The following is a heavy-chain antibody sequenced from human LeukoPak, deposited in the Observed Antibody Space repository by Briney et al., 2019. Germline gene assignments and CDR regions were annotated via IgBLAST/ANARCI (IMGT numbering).Heavy chain of an antibody. V-gene: IGHV4-59*12. CDR2: IYYSGST. Sequence: PSGTLSLTCTVSGGSISRYYWSWIRQPPGKGLEWIGYIYYSGSTTYNPSLNSRVTMSVDTSKNQFSLKLTSVTAADTAVYYCARRGGDAFDIWGQGTTVTVSS. D-gene: IGHD3-16*01. CDR1: GGSISRYY. J-gene: IGHJ3*02. CDR3: ARRGGDAFDI.